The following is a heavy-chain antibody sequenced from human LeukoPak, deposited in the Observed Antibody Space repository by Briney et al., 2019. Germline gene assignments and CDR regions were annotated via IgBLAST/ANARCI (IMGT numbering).Heavy chain of an antibody. CDR2: IKEDGSDK. V-gene: IGHV3-7*01. CDR1: GFTFSSYW. CDR3: ARRTNHLAFDY. J-gene: IGHJ4*02. D-gene: IGHD2-8*01. Sequence: GGSLRLSCAASGFTFSSYWMSWVRQAPGKGLEWVANIKEDGSDKYYVDSVKGRFTIFRDNAKNSLSLQMNGLRAGDTAVYYCARRTNHLAFDYWGLGTLVTVSS.